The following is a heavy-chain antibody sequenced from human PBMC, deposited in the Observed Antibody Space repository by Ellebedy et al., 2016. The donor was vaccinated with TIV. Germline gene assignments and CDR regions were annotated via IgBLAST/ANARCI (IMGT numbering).Heavy chain of an antibody. J-gene: IGHJ4*02. CDR3: GQGAAALFYN. D-gene: IGHD6-13*01. CDR1: GFTFMNYP. Sequence: GESLKISXAASGFTFMNYPMNWVRQAPGKGLEWVSGISAAGGTIYYADSVKGRFTISRDNSKNIVYLQMNRLRAEDTAVYYCGQGAAALFYNWGQGTLVTVSS. CDR2: ISAAGGTI. V-gene: IGHV3-23*01.